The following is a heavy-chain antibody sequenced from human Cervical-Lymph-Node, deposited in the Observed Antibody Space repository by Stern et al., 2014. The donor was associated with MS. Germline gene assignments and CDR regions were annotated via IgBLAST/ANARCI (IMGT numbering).Heavy chain of an antibody. CDR1: GFTFASYY. CDR3: ARGPPGGDYFDY. Sequence: VHLVESGAEVKKPGASVKVSCKASGFTFASYYMHWVRQAPGQGLEWMGRIDPNNGGTNSAQKFQGRVTMTRATSIRTGYLELSRLRSDDTAVYYCARGPPGGDYFDYWGQGTLVTVSS. J-gene: IGHJ4*02. V-gene: IGHV1-2*06. D-gene: IGHD2-2*01. CDR2: IDPNNGGT.